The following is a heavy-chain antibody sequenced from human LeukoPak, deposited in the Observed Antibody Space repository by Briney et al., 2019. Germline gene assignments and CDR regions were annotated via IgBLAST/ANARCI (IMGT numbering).Heavy chain of an antibody. CDR3: ARYLAAPYDAFDI. CDR2: INSNSGGV. J-gene: IGHJ3*02. Sequence: ASVKVSCKASGYTFTGYYMYWVRQAPGQGLEWMGWINSNSGGVHYAQNFQGRVTMTRDTSISTAYMDLTRLRYDDTAVYFCARYLAAPYDAFDIWGQGTMVTVSS. D-gene: IGHD2-15*01. V-gene: IGHV1-2*02. CDR1: GYTFTGYY.